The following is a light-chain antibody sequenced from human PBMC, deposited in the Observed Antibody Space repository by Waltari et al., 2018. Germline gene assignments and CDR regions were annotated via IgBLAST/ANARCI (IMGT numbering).Light chain of an antibody. J-gene: IGLJ2*01. Sequence: QSALTQPASVSGSPGQSITISCTGTSSDVGTYNYVSWYQQRPGKAPKLIIYKVTNRPSGGSDRFSGSKSGYTASLTISELQAEDEADYYCSSYTTTSTVGVFGGGTKLTVL. V-gene: IGLV2-14*01. CDR2: KVT. CDR1: SSDVGTYNY. CDR3: SSYTTTSTVGV.